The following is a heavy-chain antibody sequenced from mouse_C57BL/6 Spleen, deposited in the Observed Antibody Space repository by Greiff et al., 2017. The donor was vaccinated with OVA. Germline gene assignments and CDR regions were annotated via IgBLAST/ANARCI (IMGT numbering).Heavy chain of an antibody. J-gene: IGHJ1*03. D-gene: IGHD1-1*01. CDR3: YYYGRSYEANWYFDV. V-gene: IGHV1-53*01. CDR2: INPSNGGT. CDR1: GYTFTSYW. Sequence: QVQLQQPGTELVKPGASVKLSCKASGYTFTSYWMHWVKQRPGQGLEWIGNINPSNGGTNYNEKFKSKATLTVDKSSSTAYMQLSSLTSEDSAVYYCYYYGRSYEANWYFDVWGTGTTVTVSS.